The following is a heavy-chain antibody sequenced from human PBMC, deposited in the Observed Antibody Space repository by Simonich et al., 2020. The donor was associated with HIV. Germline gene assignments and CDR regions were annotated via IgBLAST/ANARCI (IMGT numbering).Heavy chain of an antibody. CDR3: ARRRREQLVTYFQH. D-gene: IGHD6-6*01. CDR2: INHSGSN. V-gene: IGHV4-34*01. CDR1: GGSFSGYY. J-gene: IGHJ1*01. Sequence: QVQLQQWGAGLLKPSETLSLTCAVYGGSFSGYYWSWIRQPPGKGLGWIGEINHSGSNNYNPSRKSRGTISVDTSKNQFSLKLSSVTAADTAVYYCARRRREQLVTYFQHWGQGTLVTVSS.